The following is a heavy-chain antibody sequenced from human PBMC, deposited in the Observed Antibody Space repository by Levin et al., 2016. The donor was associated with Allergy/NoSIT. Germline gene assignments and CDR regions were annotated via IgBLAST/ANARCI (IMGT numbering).Heavy chain of an antibody. Sequence: GGSLRLSCAASGFTFSSYEMNWVRQAPGKGLEWVSYISSSGSTIYYADSVKGRFTISRDNAKNSLYLQMNSLRAEDTAVYYCARESWVSSGYYSTRYPGAFDIWGQGTMVTVSS. V-gene: IGHV3-48*03. CDR1: GFTFSSYE. CDR2: ISSSGSTI. CDR3: ARESWVSSGYYSTRYPGAFDI. D-gene: IGHD3-22*01. J-gene: IGHJ3*02.